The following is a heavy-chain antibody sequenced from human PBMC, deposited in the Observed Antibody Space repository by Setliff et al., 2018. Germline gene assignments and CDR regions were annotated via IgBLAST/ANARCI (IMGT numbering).Heavy chain of an antibody. J-gene: IGHJ6*02. CDR2: IFQSGNT. V-gene: IGHV4-38-2*01. CDR1: GSSIISDYY. Sequence: LSLTCAVSGSSIISDYYWVWIRQPPGRGLEWIGSIFQSGNTYYNPSLKSRVTISVDTSKNQFSLKVNSVAAADTAVYYCATLLANYGSGMDVWGQGTTVTVSS. CDR3: ATLLANYGSGMDV. D-gene: IGHD3-10*01.